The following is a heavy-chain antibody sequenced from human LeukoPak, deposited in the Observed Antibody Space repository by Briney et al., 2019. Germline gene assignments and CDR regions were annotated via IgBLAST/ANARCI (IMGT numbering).Heavy chain of an antibody. CDR1: GGSISSYY. CDR3: ARDKVYSSGWYVDY. Sequence: PSETLSLTCTVSGGSISSYYWSWIRQPPGKGLEWIGYIYYSGSTNYNPSLKSRVTISVDTSKNQFSLKLSSVTAADTAVYYCARDKVYSSGWYVDYWGQGTLVTVSS. D-gene: IGHD6-19*01. CDR2: IYYSGST. J-gene: IGHJ4*02. V-gene: IGHV4-59*01.